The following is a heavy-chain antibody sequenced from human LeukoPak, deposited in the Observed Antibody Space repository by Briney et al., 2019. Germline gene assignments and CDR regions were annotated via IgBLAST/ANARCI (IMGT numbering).Heavy chain of an antibody. V-gene: IGHV4-59*08. CDR3: ARGEGYSGNWYPYFDY. CDR1: GGSMSSYY. D-gene: IGHD1-26*01. J-gene: IGHJ4*02. CDR2: MYYSGSI. Sequence: SETLSLTCTVSGGSMSSYYWSWIRQPPGKGLEWIGYMYYSGSINYNPSLKSRVTISVDTSKSQFSLRLSSVTAADTAVHYCARGEGYSGNWYPYFDYWGQGALVTVSS.